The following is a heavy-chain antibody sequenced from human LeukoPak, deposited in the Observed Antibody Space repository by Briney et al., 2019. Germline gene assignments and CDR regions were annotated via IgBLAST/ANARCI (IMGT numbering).Heavy chain of an antibody. CDR2: INPNSGGT. CDR3: ARESGEMSTIESFDI. CDR1: GYTFTGYY. V-gene: IGHV1-2*02. J-gene: IGHJ3*02. Sequence: ASVKVSCKASGYTFTGYYMHWVRQAPGQGLEWMGWINPNSGGTNYAQKFQGRVTMTRDTSISTAYMELSRLRSDDTAVYYCARESGEMSTIESFDIWGQGTMVAVSS. D-gene: IGHD5-24*01.